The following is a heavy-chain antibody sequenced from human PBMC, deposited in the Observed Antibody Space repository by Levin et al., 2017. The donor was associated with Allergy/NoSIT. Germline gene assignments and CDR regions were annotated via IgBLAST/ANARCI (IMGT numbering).Heavy chain of an antibody. V-gene: IGHV4-39*01. J-gene: IGHJ4*02. Sequence: PSETLSLTCTVSGGSIISSNYYWGWIRQPPGKGLEWIGSIYYSGRTYDNSGSPYYNPSLKSRVTISGDTSKNQFSLKLSSVTAADTAVYYCARSYFGEYYFDYWGQGTLVTISS. CDR2: IYYSGRTYDNSGSP. D-gene: IGHD3-10*01. CDR3: ARSYFGEYYFDY. CDR1: GGSIISSNYY.